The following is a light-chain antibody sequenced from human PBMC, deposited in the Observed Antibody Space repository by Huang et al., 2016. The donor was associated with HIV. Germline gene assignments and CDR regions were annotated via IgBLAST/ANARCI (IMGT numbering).Light chain of an antibody. V-gene: IGKV3-15*01. Sequence: EIVMTQSPATLSVSPGERATLSCRASQRFTNNLAWYQQKPGQAPRLLIYGASTRATGIPARFSGSGSGTEFTLTISSLQSEDFAVYYCQQYNNWPPYTFGQGTKLEIK. CDR1: QRFTNN. CDR2: GAS. CDR3: QQYNNWPPYT. J-gene: IGKJ2*01.